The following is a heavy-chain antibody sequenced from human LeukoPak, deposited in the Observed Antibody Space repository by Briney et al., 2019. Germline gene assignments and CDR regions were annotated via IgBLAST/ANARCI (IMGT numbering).Heavy chain of an antibody. CDR2: ISYDGTNK. D-gene: IGHD3-10*01. CDR1: GFSFSGYG. CDR3: GKDRGDGSGTLHY. V-gene: IGHV3-30*18. Sequence: GRSLRLSCAASGFSFSGYGMHWVRQAPGKGLEWVAVISYDGTNKYYADSVKGRFTISKENSKNTVYLQMNSLRVEDTAVYYCGKDRGDGSGTLHYWGQGTLVTVSS. J-gene: IGHJ4*02.